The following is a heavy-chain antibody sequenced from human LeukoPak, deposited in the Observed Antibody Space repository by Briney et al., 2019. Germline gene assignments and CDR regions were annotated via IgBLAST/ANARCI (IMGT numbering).Heavy chain of an antibody. V-gene: IGHV3-15*01. CDR2: IKRKMNGGTT. CDR3: TTDPALLLWFGELGWFDP. Sequence: GGSLRLSCAASGFTLSNAWMSWVRQVPGKGRRWLALIKRKMNGGTTDYAAPVKGRFTISRDDSKNTLYLQMNSLKTEDTAVYYCTTDPALLLWFGELGWFDPWGQGTLVTVSS. J-gene: IGHJ5*02. D-gene: IGHD3-10*01. CDR1: GFTLSNAW.